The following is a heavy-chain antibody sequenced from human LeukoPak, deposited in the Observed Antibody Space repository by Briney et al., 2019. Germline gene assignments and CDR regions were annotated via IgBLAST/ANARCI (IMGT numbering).Heavy chain of an antibody. CDR2: FSDSGST. CDR3: ARHATGSYSVPWLDP. D-gene: IGHD3-10*01. Sequence: KPSEALSLTCTVSGGSISSHYWSWIRQPPGKGLEWIGYFSDSGSTIYNPSLKSRVTILGDTSKNQFSLKLSSVTAADTAVYYCARHATGSYSVPWLDPWGQGTLVTVSS. CDR1: GGSISSHY. J-gene: IGHJ5*02. V-gene: IGHV4-59*08.